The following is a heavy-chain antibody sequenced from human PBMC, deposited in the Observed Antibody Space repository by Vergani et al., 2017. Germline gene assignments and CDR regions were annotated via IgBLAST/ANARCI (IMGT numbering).Heavy chain of an antibody. V-gene: IGHV4-39*07. D-gene: IGHD2-21*01. Sequence: QLQLQESGPGLVKPSETLSLTCTVSGGSISSSSYYWGWIRQPPGKGLEWIGSIYYSGSTYYNPSLKSRVTISVDTSKNQFSLKLSSVTAADTAVYYCAREGCGGDCSGPYWYFDLWGRGTLVTVSS. J-gene: IGHJ2*01. CDR1: GGSISSSSYY. CDR2: IYYSGST. CDR3: AREGCGGDCSGPYWYFDL.